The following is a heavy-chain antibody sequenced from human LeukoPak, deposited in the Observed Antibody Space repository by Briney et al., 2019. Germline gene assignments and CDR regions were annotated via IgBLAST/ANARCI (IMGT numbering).Heavy chain of an antibody. V-gene: IGHV4-34*01. Sequence: SETLSLTCAVNGGSSSVYFCSWIRQSPGKGLEWIGEINGGGKTDYNPSLKSRVSMSVDTSKNQFSLRLTSVTAADTAVYYCARHCSGGGFDYWGQGTLVTVSS. CDR3: ARHCSGGGFDY. CDR1: GGSSSVYF. J-gene: IGHJ4*02. D-gene: IGHD2-15*01. CDR2: INGGGKT.